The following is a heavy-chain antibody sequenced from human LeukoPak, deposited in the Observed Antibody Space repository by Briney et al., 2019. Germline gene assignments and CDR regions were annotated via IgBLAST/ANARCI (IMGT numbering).Heavy chain of an antibody. D-gene: IGHD1-26*01. Sequence: GGSLRLSCAVSGFTFSSFAMSWVRRTPGKGLEWVSGISGSGDNTLYADSVKGRFTISRDNSKNTLYLEMNSLRAEDTAIYYCAKMKGHPLPKYYMDVWGQGTTVTVSS. CDR1: GFTFSSFA. CDR3: AKMKGHPLPKYYMDV. CDR2: ISGSGDNT. J-gene: IGHJ6*01. V-gene: IGHV3-23*01.